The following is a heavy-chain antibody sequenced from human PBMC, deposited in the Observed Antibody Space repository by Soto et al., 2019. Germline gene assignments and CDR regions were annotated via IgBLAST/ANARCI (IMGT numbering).Heavy chain of an antibody. CDR2: IYYSGST. Sequence: SETLSLTCTVSGGSISSGGYYWSWIRQHPGKGLEWIGYIYYSGSTYYNPSLKSRVTISVDTSKNQFSLKLSSVTAADTAVYYCARHATYYDILTGYYRDAFDTWGQGTMVTVS. J-gene: IGHJ3*02. D-gene: IGHD3-9*01. CDR1: GGSISSGGYY. V-gene: IGHV4-31*03. CDR3: ARHATYYDILTGYYRDAFDT.